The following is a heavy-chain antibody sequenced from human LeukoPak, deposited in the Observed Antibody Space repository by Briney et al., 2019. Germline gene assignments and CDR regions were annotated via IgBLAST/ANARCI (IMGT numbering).Heavy chain of an antibody. J-gene: IGHJ6*03. CDR1: GFTFSSYD. CDR3: ARDKRALLHYMDI. V-gene: IGHV3-30*02. D-gene: IGHD2-15*01. Sequence: GGSLRLSCAASGFTFSSYDIHWVRQAPGKGLEWVAFIRYNGSNKDYADSVKGRFTISRDNSKNMLFLQMNSLRPEDTAMYYCARDKRALLHYMDIWGEGTTVTISS. CDR2: IRYNGSNK.